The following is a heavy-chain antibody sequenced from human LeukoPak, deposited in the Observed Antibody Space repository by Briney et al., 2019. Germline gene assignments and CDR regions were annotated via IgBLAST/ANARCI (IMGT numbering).Heavy chain of an antibody. D-gene: IGHD6-13*01. V-gene: IGHV4-34*01. CDR1: GGSFSAHY. Sequence: PSETLSLTCAVYGGSFSAHYWSWIRQSPGKGLEWIGEINHSGSTQYNPSLKSRVTISVDTSKNQFSLRLTSVTAADTAVYYCARQDSSSAHMDVWGKGTTVTVSS. J-gene: IGHJ6*03. CDR3: ARQDSSSAHMDV. CDR2: INHSGST.